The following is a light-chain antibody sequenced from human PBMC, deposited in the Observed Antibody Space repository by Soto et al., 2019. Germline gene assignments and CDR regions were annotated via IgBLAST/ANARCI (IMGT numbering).Light chain of an antibody. V-gene: IGLV2-14*01. CDR2: EVF. CDR3: SSYTASSTYV. Sequence: QSVLTQPASVSGSPGQSITISCSGPSGDVGGYDYVSWYQHHPGKAPKLIMFEVFNRPSGVSNRFSGSKSSNTASLTIPRLQAEDEADYYGSSYTASSTYVFGTGTKVTVL. CDR1: SGDVGGYDY. J-gene: IGLJ1*01.